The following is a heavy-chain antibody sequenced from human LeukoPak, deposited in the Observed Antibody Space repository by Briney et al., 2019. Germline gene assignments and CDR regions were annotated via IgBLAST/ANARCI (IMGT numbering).Heavy chain of an antibody. CDR2: TYYKSKWYN. J-gene: IGHJ3*02. D-gene: IGHD1-26*01. CDR1: GDSVSSNIAT. V-gene: IGHV6-1*01. CDR3: ARVSSPWSPRDAFDI. Sequence: SQTLSLTCAISGDSVSSNIATWNWIRQSPSRGLEWLGRTYYKSKWYNDYAVSVKSRITINSDTSKNQFSLQLNSVTPEDTAVYYCARVSSPWSPRDAFDIWGQGTVVTVSS.